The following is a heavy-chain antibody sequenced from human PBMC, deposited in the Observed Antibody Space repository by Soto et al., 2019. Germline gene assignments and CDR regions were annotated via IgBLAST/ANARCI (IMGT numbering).Heavy chain of an antibody. J-gene: IGHJ4*02. CDR2: IYHSGST. D-gene: IGHD2-8*01. Sequence: QVQLQESGSGLVKPSQTLSLTCAVSGGSISSGGYSWSWIRQPPGKGLEWIGNIYHSGSTYYNPSLKSRVTISMDTSKNQFSLKLNSVTAADTAVYYCARGHDANNDWGQGTLVTVSS. V-gene: IGHV4-30-2*01. CDR3: ARGHDANND. CDR1: GGSISSGGYS.